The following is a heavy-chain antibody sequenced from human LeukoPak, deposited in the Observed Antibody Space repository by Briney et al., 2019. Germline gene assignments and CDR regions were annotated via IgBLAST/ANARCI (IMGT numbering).Heavy chain of an antibody. D-gene: IGHD6-25*01. V-gene: IGHV4-39*07. CDR1: GGSISSSSYY. CDR2: IYYSGST. J-gene: IGHJ4*02. Sequence: SEILSLTCTVSGGSISSSSYYWGWIRQPPGKGLEWIGSIYYSGSTYYNPSLKSRVTISVDTSKNQFSLKLSSVTAADTAVYYCAREEDSRQREFDYWGQGTLVTVSS. CDR3: AREEDSRQREFDY.